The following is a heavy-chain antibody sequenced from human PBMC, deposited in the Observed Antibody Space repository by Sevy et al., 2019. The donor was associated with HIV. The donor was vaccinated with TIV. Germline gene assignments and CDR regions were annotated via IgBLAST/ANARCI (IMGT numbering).Heavy chain of an antibody. CDR3: AKDGHDSSGYYPEGAFDF. J-gene: IGHJ3*01. Sequence: GGSLRLSCAASGFTFTTYAMNWVRQAPGKGLEWVSTISGGGLSTYYAHSVKGRFTISRDNSKNTRDLQMDSLRAEDTGVYDCAKDGHDSSGYYPEGAFDFWGQGTMVTVSS. CDR1: GFTFTTYA. V-gene: IGHV3-23*01. D-gene: IGHD3-22*01. CDR2: ISGGGLST.